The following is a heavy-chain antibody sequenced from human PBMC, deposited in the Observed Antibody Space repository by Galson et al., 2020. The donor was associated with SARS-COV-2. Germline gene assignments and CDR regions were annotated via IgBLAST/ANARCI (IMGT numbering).Heavy chain of an antibody. CDR1: GFIFSDYY. V-gene: IGHV3-21*01. CDR2: ISSSSSYK. J-gene: IGHJ4*02. CDR3: ARVLTHYGDYPTTRGDY. D-gene: IGHD4-17*01. Sequence: RGSLRLSCAASGFIFSDYYMSWVRQAPGKGLEWVSSISSSSSYKYYADSVKGRLTISRDNSKNTLYLQMNSLRAEDTAVYYCARVLTHYGDYPTTRGDYWGQGTLVTVSS.